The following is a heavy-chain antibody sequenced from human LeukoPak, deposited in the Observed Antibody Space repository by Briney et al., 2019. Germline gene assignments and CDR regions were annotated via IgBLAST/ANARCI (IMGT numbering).Heavy chain of an antibody. D-gene: IGHD4-17*01. CDR1: GGSISSYY. Sequence: SETLSLTCTVFGGSISSYYWSWIRQPAGKGLEWIGYISYIGSTNYNPSLKSRVTISIDTSKNQFSLKLTSVTAADTAVYYCARDLVTVTKGFDIWSQGTMVSVSS. V-gene: IGHV4-59*01. CDR2: ISYIGST. J-gene: IGHJ3*02. CDR3: ARDLVTVTKGFDI.